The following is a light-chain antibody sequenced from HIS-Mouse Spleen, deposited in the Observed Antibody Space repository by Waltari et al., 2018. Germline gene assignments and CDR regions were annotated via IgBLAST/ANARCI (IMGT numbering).Light chain of an antibody. CDR2: GNS. Sequence: QSVLTQPPSVSGAPGQRVTISCTGSSSNIGAGYDVHWYQQLPGTAPKLLIYGNSNRPAGAPDRFSGYESGTSASLAITGLQAEDEADYYCQSYDSSLSGYWVFGGGTKLTVL. J-gene: IGLJ3*02. V-gene: IGLV1-40*01. CDR3: QSYDSSLSGYWV. CDR1: SSNIGAGYD.